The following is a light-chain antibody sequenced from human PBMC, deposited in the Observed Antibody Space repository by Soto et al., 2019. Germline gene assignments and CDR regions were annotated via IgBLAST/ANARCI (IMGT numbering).Light chain of an antibody. V-gene: IGLV2-14*01. J-gene: IGLJ1*01. CDR1: SRDGCGYTY. CDR3: SSYTSSSTSLYV. Sequence: LSQPASVFGAPGQSVTISCTGNSRDGCGYTYVSWYQQHTGKAPKLMIYDVSNRPSGVSNRFSGSKSGNTASLTISGLQAEDEADYYCSSYTSSSTSLYVFGTGTNVTVL. CDR2: DVS.